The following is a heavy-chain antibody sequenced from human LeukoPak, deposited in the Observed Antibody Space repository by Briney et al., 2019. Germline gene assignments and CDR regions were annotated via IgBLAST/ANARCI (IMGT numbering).Heavy chain of an antibody. CDR2: INPNTGGT. Sequence: ASVKVSCKASGYTFTDYYIHWVRQAPGQGGEGMGWINPNTGGTNYALKFQGRVTMTRDTAISTAYMELSRLRSDDTAVYYCARGLATYDSSGYTAFDIWGQGTMVTVSS. J-gene: IGHJ3*02. CDR1: GYTFTDYY. CDR3: ARGLATYDSSGYTAFDI. V-gene: IGHV1-2*02. D-gene: IGHD3-22*01.